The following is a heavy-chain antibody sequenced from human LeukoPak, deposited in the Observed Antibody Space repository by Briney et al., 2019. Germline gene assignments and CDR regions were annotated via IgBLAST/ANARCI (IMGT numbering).Heavy chain of an antibody. V-gene: IGHV3-23*01. D-gene: IGHD3-22*01. Sequence: GGSLRLSCAASGFTFSSYAMSWVRQAPGKGLEWVSAISGSGGSTYYADSVKGRFTISRDNAKNSLYLQINSLRAEDTALYYCARGGTYYYDSSGYLRSYYYYMDVWGKGTTVTVSS. J-gene: IGHJ6*03. CDR3: ARGGTYYYDSSGYLRSYYYYMDV. CDR1: GFTFSSYA. CDR2: ISGSGGST.